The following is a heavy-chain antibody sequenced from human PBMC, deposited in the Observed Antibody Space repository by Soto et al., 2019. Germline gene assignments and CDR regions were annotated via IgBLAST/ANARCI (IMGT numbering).Heavy chain of an antibody. V-gene: IGHV3-23*01. CDR2: ISGSGGST. CDR1: GFTFSSYA. D-gene: IGHD2-21*02. Sequence: GGSLRLSCAASGFTFSSYAMSWVRQAPGKGLEWVSAISGSGGSTYYADSVKGRFTISRDNSKNTLYLQMNSLRAEDTAVYYCAKVRIRWAYVTAITEIDYWGQGTLVTVAS. J-gene: IGHJ4*02. CDR3: AKVRIRWAYVTAITEIDY.